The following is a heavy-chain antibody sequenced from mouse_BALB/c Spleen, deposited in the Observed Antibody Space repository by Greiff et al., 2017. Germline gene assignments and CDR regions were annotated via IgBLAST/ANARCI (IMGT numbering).Heavy chain of an antibody. Sequence: EVQLQQSGPELVKPGASVKIPCKASGYTFTDYNMDWVKQSHGKSLEWIGDINPNNGGTIYNQKFKGKATLTVDKSSSTAYTELRSLTSEDTAVYYCAREGDLYYAMDYWGQGTSVTVSS. CDR3: AREGDLYYAMDY. V-gene: IGHV1-18*01. CDR1: GYTFTDYN. CDR2: INPNNGGT. J-gene: IGHJ4*01. D-gene: IGHD3-3*01.